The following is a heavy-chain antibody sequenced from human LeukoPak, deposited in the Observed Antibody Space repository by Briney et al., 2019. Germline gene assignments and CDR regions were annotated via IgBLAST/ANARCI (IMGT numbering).Heavy chain of an antibody. D-gene: IGHD3-22*01. CDR2: ISGSGGST. Sequence: GWSLRLSCAASGFTFSSYAMSWVRQASGTGLEWVSAISGSGGSTYYADSVKGRFTISRDNSKNTLYLQMNSLSAQDTAVYYCAKGTGYYDSSGPDPFYFDYWGQGTLVTVSS. CDR1: GFTFSSYA. CDR3: AKGTGYYDSSGPDPFYFDY. V-gene: IGHV3-23*01. J-gene: IGHJ4*02.